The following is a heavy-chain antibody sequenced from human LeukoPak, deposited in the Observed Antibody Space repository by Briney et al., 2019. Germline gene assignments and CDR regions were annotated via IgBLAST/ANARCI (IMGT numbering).Heavy chain of an antibody. CDR1: GYTFTSYD. Sequence: GASVKVSCKASGYTFTSYDINWVRQATGQGLEWMGWMNPNSGNTGYAQKFQGRVTITRNTSISTAYMELSSLRSEDTAVYYCARAGPKYYDFWSGYYANYMDVWGKGTTVTVSS. J-gene: IGHJ6*03. CDR3: ARAGPKYYDFWSGYYANYMDV. CDR2: MNPNSGNT. D-gene: IGHD3-3*01. V-gene: IGHV1-8*03.